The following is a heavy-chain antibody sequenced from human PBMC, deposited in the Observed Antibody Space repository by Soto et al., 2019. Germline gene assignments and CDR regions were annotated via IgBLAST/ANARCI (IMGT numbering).Heavy chain of an antibody. V-gene: IGHV4-30-4*01. CDR2: IYYTETP. J-gene: IGHJ6*02. CDR3: ARAFYGDYAAYYYGMDV. D-gene: IGHD4-17*01. Sequence: PSETLSLTCSVSGGSISSADYYWSWIRQPPGKGLEWIGNIYYTETPYYNPSLESRVSISLDSSKNQFSPKLNSVTAADTAVYYCARAFYGDYAAYYYGMDVWGQGTTVTVSS. CDR1: GGSISSADYY.